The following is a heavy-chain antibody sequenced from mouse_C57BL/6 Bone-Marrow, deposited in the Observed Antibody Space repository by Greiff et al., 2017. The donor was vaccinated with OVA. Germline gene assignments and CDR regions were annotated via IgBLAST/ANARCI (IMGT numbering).Heavy chain of an antibody. J-gene: IGHJ2*01. CDR1: GFNINDDY. CDR3: TTGYYFDY. CDR2: IDPENGDT. V-gene: IGHV14-4*01. Sequence: VQLQQSGAELVRPGASVKLSCTASGFNINDDYMHWVKQRPEQGLEWIGWIDPENGDTEYASKFQGKATITADTSSNTAYLQLSSLTSEDTAVYYCTTGYYFDYWGQGTTLTVTS.